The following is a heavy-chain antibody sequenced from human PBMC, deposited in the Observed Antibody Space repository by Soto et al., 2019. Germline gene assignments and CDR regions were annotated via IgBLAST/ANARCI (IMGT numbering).Heavy chain of an antibody. D-gene: IGHD5-12*01. CDR2: TAGSGTT. CDR1: GGSLSGFY. Sequence: SETLSLTCIVNGGSLSGFYWSWIRQTPGKGLEWIGETAGSGTTKYNPSLKSRVTISVDKSKNQFSLKLSSVTAADTAVYYCARGDSGYDPLDYWGQGTLVTVSS. J-gene: IGHJ4*02. CDR3: ARGDSGYDPLDY. V-gene: IGHV4-34*01.